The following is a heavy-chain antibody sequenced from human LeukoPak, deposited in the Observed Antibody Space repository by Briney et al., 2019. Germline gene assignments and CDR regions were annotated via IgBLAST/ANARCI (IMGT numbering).Heavy chain of an antibody. CDR1: GGSISSGGYY. V-gene: IGHV4-31*03. D-gene: IGHD3-22*01. CDR3: AREVDYYDSSGYYSYAFDI. Sequence: SETLSLTCTVSGGSISSGGYYWSWIRQHPGKGLEWIGYIYYSGSTYYNPSLKSRVTISVDTSKNQFSLKLSSVTAADTAVYYCAREVDYYDSSGYYSYAFDIWGQGTMVTVSS. CDR2: IYYSGST. J-gene: IGHJ3*02.